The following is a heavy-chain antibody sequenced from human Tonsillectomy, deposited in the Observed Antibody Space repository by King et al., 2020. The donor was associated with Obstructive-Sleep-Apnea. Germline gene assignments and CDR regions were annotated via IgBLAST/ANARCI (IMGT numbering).Heavy chain of an antibody. CDR3: ARAPFIWTDYEQSWYFDL. J-gene: IGHJ2*01. D-gene: IGHD3/OR15-3a*01. CDR1: TVSRNY. Sequence: VQLVESGGGLVQPGGSLRLCCVFTVSRNYMSCVRQAQGKGLEGCSVIYSGGSTYYAGSVKGRFTISRDISNNPLYLQMNSLRAADTAVYYCARAPFIWTDYEQSWYFDLWGRGTLVTVSS. CDR2: IYSGGST. V-gene: IGHV3-66*01.